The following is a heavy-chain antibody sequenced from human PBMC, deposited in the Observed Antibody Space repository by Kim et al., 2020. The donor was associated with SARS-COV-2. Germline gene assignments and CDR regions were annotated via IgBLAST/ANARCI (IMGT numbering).Heavy chain of an antibody. V-gene: IGHV1-18*04. J-gene: IGHJ4*02. D-gene: IGHD3-16*02. CDR1: GYTFTSYG. CDR3: ARGPMITFGGVIVSEYYFDY. Sequence: ASVKVSCKASGYTFTSYGISWVRQAPGQGLEWMGWISAYNGNTNYAQKLQGRVTMTTDTSTSTAYMELRSLRSDDTAVYYCARGPMITFGGVIVSEYYFDYWGQGTLVTVSS. CDR2: ISAYNGNT.